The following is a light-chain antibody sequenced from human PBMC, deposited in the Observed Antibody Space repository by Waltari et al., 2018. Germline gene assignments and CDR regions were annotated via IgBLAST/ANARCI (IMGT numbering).Light chain of an antibody. CDR2: DVS. CDR1: QSINNY. Sequence: ENVLTQSPATLSLSPGERATLSCRASQSINNYLAWYQQKPGQAPRLLIYDVSTRATGIPARFSGSGSGTDFTLSISSLETEDFAVYYCQQRHSWPLTFGGGTKVEIK. CDR3: QQRHSWPLT. V-gene: IGKV3-11*01. J-gene: IGKJ4*01.